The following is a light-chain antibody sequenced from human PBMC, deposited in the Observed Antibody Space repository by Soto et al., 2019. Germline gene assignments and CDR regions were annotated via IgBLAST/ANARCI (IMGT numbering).Light chain of an antibody. CDR2: DIN. V-gene: IGLV7-46*01. J-gene: IGLJ7*01. Sequence: QTVVTQEPSLTVSPGGTVTLTCGSSTGTVTSGHYPYWFQLKPAQAPRTLLYDINNKHSWTPARFSGSLLGGTAALTLSGAQPEDEADYYCLLSYSGPSIFGGGTQLTVL. CDR3: LLSYSGPSI. CDR1: TGTVTSGHY.